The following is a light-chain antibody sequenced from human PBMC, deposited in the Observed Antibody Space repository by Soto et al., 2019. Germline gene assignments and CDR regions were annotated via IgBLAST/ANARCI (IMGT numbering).Light chain of an antibody. V-gene: IGLV2-23*01. Sequence: QSVLTQPASVSGSPGQSITISCTGTSSDVGSYNLFSWYQQHPGKAPKPMIYQGSKRPSGVSNRLSGSKSGNTASLTISGLQAEDEADYYCCSYAGSSTPDVFGNGTKVTVL. CDR2: QGS. J-gene: IGLJ1*01. CDR1: SSDVGSYNL. CDR3: CSYAGSSTPDV.